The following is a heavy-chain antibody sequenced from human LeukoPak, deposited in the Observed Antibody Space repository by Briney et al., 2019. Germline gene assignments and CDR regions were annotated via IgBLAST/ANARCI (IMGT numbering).Heavy chain of an antibody. CDR3: ANEPLMTGTASH. CDR2: INPNSGGT. CDR1: GYTFTGYY. Sequence: ASVKVSCKASGYTFTGYYMHWVRQAPGQGLEWMGRINPNSGGTNYAQKFQGRVTMTRDTSISTAYMELSRLRSDDTAVYYCANEPLMTGTASHWGQGTLVTVSS. D-gene: IGHD1-7*01. V-gene: IGHV1-2*06. J-gene: IGHJ4*02.